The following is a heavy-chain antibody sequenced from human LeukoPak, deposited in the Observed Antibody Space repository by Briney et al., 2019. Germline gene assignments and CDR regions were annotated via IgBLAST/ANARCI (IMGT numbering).Heavy chain of an antibody. CDR1: GFTFSSYG. J-gene: IGHJ6*02. D-gene: IGHD4-17*01. Sequence: GGPLRLSCAASGFTFSSYGMHWVRQAPGKGLEWVAVISYDGSNKYYADSVKGRFTISRDNSKNTLYLQMNSLRAEDTAVYYCAKEGHDYEDGMDVWGQGTTVTVSS. V-gene: IGHV3-30*18. CDR2: ISYDGSNK. CDR3: AKEGHDYEDGMDV.